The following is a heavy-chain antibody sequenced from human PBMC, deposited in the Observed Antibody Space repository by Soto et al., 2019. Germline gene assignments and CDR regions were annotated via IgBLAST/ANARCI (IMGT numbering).Heavy chain of an antibody. CDR3: ARDLYSGYDPPYYYYGMDV. J-gene: IGHJ6*02. CDR2: INPNSGGT. Sequence: GASVKVSCKASGYTFTGYYMHWVRQAPGQGLEWMGWINPNSGGTNYAQKFQGWVTMTRDTSISTAYVELSRLRSDDTAVYYCARDLYSGYDPPYYYYGMDVWGQGTTVTVSS. CDR1: GYTFTGYY. D-gene: IGHD5-12*01. V-gene: IGHV1-2*04.